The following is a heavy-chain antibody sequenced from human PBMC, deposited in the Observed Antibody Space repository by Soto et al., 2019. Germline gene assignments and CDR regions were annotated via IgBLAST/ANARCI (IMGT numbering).Heavy chain of an antibody. J-gene: IGHJ3*02. CDR2: ISSNGGST. CDR1: GFTFSSYA. Sequence: GSLRLSCAASGFTFSSYAMHWVRQAPGKGLEYVSAISSNGGSTYYANSVKGRFTISRDNSKNTLYLQMGSLRAEDMAVYYCARDTPLWDDAFDIWGQGTMVTVSS. D-gene: IGHD3-10*01. CDR3: ARDTPLWDDAFDI. V-gene: IGHV3-64*01.